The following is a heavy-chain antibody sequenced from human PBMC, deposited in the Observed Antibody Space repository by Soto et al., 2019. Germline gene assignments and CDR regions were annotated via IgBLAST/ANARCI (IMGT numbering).Heavy chain of an antibody. CDR2: ISHSGST. CDR3: AKSRPNYYYYYGMDV. CDR1: GASFSGYY. Sequence: SETLSLTCAFYGASFSGYYWNWIRQPPGKGLEWIGEISHSGSTNYNPSLKSRVTISVDTSKNQFSLKLSSVTAADTAVYYCAKSRPNYYYYYGMDVWGQGTTVTVSS. J-gene: IGHJ6*02. V-gene: IGHV4-34*01.